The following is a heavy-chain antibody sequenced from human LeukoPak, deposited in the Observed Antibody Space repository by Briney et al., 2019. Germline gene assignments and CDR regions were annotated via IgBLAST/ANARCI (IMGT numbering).Heavy chain of an antibody. CDR3: AKGRYSGSYYNWFDP. CDR1: GFTFSSYA. CDR2: ISGSGGST. Sequence: GGSLRLSCAASGFTFSSYATSWVRQAPGKGLEWVSAISGSGGSTYYADSVKGRFTISRDTSKNTLYLQMNSLRAEDTAIYYCAKGRYSGSYYNWFDPWGQGTLVTVSS. D-gene: IGHD1-26*01. V-gene: IGHV3-23*01. J-gene: IGHJ5*02.